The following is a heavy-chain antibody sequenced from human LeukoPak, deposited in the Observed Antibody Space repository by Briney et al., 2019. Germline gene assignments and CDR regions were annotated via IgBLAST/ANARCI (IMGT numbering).Heavy chain of an antibody. CDR3: ATSYDYVWGSYLGAFDI. V-gene: IGHV4-39*07. J-gene: IGHJ3*02. CDR2: TYYSGST. D-gene: IGHD3-16*02. Sequence: SETLSLTCTVSGGSISSSSYYWGWIRQPPGKGLEWIGSTYYSGSTYYNPSLKSRVTISVDTSKNQFSLKLSSVTAADTAVYYCATSYDYVWGSYLGAFDIWGQGTMVTVSS. CDR1: GGSISSSSYY.